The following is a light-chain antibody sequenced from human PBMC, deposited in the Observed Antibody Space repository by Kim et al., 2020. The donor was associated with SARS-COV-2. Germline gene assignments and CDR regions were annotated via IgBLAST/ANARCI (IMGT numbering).Light chain of an antibody. CDR1: SSDVGGYNY. CDR3: CSYAGTYPSEL. V-gene: IGLV2-11*01. CDR2: AVS. J-gene: IGLJ1*01. Sequence: QSALTQPRSVSGSPGQSVTISCTGTSSDVGGYNYVSWYQHHPGKAPKLMIYAVSKRPSGVPDRFSGSKSGNTASLTISGLQAEDEADYYCCSYAGTYPSELFGTGTKVTVL.